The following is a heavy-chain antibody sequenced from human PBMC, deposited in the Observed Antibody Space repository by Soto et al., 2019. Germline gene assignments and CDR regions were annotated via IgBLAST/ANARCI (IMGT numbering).Heavy chain of an antibody. V-gene: IGHV3-48*03. CDR3: ARRGYSYGSNWFDP. J-gene: IGHJ5*02. CDR1: GFTSSSYE. CDR2: ISSSGSTI. D-gene: IGHD5-18*01. Sequence: EVQLVESGGGLVQPGGSLRLSGAASGFTSSSYEMNWVRQAPGKGLEWVSYISSSGSTIYYADSVKGRFTISRDNAKNSLYLQMNSLRAEDTAVYCCARRGYSYGSNWFDPWGQGTLVTVSS.